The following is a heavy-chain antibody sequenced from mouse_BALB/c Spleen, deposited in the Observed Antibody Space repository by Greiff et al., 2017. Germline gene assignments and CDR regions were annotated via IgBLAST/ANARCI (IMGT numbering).Heavy chain of an antibody. CDR1: GFTFSSYA. V-gene: IGHV5-9-3*01. CDR3: AREGY. CDR2: ISSGGSYT. J-gene: IGHJ2*01. Sequence: DVKLVESGGGLVKPGGSLKLSCAASGFTFSSYAMSWVRQTPEKRLEWVATISSGGSYTYYPDSVKGRFTISRDNAKNTLYLQMSSLRSEDTAMYYCAREGYWGQGTTLTVSS.